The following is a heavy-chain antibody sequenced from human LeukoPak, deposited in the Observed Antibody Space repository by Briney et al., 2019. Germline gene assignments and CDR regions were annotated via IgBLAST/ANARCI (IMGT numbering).Heavy chain of an antibody. CDR2: ISSTGVTT. J-gene: IGHJ5*02. Sequence: GGSLRLSCVASGFTFSDYWMNWVRQAPGKGLEWVSYISSTGVTTYYADSVKGRFTISRDNAKNSLFLQMNSLRAEDTAVYYCARGAEYDGSGSYYDGNWFDPWGQGTLVTVSS. D-gene: IGHD3-10*01. CDR3: ARGAEYDGSGSYYDGNWFDP. V-gene: IGHV3-48*04. CDR1: GFTFSDYW.